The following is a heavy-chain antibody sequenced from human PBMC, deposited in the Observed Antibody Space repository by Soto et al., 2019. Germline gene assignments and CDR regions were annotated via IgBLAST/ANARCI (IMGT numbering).Heavy chain of an antibody. J-gene: IGHJ6*03. V-gene: IGHV3-7*01. CDR1: GFTFSSYW. CDR2: IKQDGSEK. D-gene: IGHD3-3*01. CDR3: ASLYDFWSGYYSPLDYYMDV. Sequence: GGSLRLSCAASGFTFSSYWMSWVRQAPGKGLEWVANIKQDGSEKYYVDSVKGRFTISRDNAKNSLYLQMNSLRAEDTAVYYCASLYDFWSGYYSPLDYYMDVWGKGTTVTVSS.